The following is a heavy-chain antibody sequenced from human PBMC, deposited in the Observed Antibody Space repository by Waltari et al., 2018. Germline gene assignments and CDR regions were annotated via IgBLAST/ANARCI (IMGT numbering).Heavy chain of an antibody. Sequence: EVQLVESGGGLVQPGGSLRLSCEASGFTFDDYAMPWVRQAPGKGLEWVSGIIWNSGNIDYADPVKGRFTISRDNAKNSLYLQMNSLRPEDTAFYYCTKGSTLFGVIIDYFDYWGQGTLVNVSS. CDR3: TKGSTLFGVIIDYFDY. CDR1: GFTFDDYA. CDR2: IIWNSGNI. D-gene: IGHD3-3*01. J-gene: IGHJ4*02. V-gene: IGHV3-9*01.